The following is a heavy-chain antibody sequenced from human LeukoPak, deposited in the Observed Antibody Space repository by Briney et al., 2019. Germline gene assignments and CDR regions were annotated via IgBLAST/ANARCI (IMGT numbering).Heavy chain of an antibody. CDR3: VRDRYYGSGSYYRYYYYYGMDV. Sequence: SVKVSCKASGGTFSSYAISWVRQAPGQGLEWMGGIIPIFGTANYAQKFQGRVTITADESTSTAYMELSSLRSEDTAVYYCVRDRYYGSGSYYRYYYYYGMDVWGQGTTVTVSS. CDR2: IIPIFGTA. J-gene: IGHJ6*02. V-gene: IGHV1-69*13. D-gene: IGHD3-10*01. CDR1: GGTFSSYA.